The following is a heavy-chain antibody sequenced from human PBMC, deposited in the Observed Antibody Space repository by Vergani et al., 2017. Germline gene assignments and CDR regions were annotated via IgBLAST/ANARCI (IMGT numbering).Heavy chain of an antibody. CDR3: ARDLFTGTTDAFDI. D-gene: IGHD1-7*01. V-gene: IGHV1-69*01. J-gene: IGHJ3*02. Sequence: QVQLVQSGAEVKKPGSSVKVSCKASGGTFSSYAISWVRQAPGQGLEWMGGIIPIFGTANYAQKFQGRVTITADESTSTAYMELSGLRSEDTAVYYCARDLFTGTTDAFDIWGQGTMVTVSS. CDR2: IIPIFGTA. CDR1: GGTFSSYA.